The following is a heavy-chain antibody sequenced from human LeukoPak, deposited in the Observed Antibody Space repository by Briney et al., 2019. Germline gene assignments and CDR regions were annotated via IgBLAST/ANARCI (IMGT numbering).Heavy chain of an antibody. V-gene: IGHV3-21*01. CDR1: GFTFSSYS. J-gene: IGHJ4*02. CDR3: ARGYGAHIMGFDY. CDR2: ISSSSSYI. D-gene: IGHD4-17*01. Sequence: PGGSLRLSCAASGFTFSSYSMNWVRQAPGKGLEWVSSISSSSSYIYYADSVKGRFTISRDNAKNSLYLKMNSLRAEDTAVYYCARGYGAHIMGFDYWGQGTLVTVFS.